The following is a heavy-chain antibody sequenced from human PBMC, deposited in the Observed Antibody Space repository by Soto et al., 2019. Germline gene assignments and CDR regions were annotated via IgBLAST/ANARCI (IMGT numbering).Heavy chain of an antibody. Sequence: SETLSLTCTVSGGSISRYYWSWIRQPPGKGMEWIGYIYYGGSTNYNPSLKSRVTISVDTSKNQFSLRLSSVTAADTAVYYCARSPNLGKDYWCQRILVT. CDR2: IYYGGST. J-gene: IGHJ4*02. V-gene: IGHV4-59*01. CDR1: GGSISRYY. D-gene: IGHD3-16*01. CDR3: ARSPNLGKDY.